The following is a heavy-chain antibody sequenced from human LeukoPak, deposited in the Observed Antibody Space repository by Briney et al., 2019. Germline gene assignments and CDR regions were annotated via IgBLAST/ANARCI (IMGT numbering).Heavy chain of an antibody. D-gene: IGHD6-19*01. CDR3: ARAAVRRYYFDY. J-gene: IGHJ4*02. CDR2: ISYDGSNK. V-gene: IGHV3-30-3*01. CDR1: GFTFSSYA. Sequence: GGSLRLSCAASGFTFSSYAMTWVRQAPGKGLEWVAVISYDGSNKYYADSVKGRFTISRDNSKNTLYLQMNSLRAEDTAVYYCARAAVRRYYFDYWGQGTLVTVSS.